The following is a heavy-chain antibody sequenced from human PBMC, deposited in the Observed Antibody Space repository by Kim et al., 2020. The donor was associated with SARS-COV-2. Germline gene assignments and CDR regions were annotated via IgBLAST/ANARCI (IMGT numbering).Heavy chain of an antibody. J-gene: IGHJ6*02. V-gene: IGHV3-9*01. CDR2: ISWNSGSI. CDR1: GFTFDDYA. D-gene: IGHD3-3*01. Sequence: GGSLRLSCAASGFTFDDYAMHWVRQAPGKGLEWVSGISWNSGSIGYADSVKGRFTISRDNAKNSLYLQMNSLRAEDTALYYCAKDMRSSWSGYIPPYYYYRMDVWGQGTTVTVSS. CDR3: AKDMRSSWSGYIPPYYYYRMDV.